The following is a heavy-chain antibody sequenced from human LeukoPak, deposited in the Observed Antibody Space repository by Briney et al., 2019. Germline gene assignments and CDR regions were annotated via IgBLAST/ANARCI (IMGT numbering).Heavy chain of an antibody. CDR3: AGLVGRYSSGLYYYYFDY. V-gene: IGHV4-4*02. CDR2: MYLGGTT. Sequence: SETLSLTCTVSGDSINSLDLWSWVRQPPGKGLEWIGEMYLGGTTHSNPSVKSRVTISIDKSKNQFFLNLSSVTAADTAVYYCAGLVGRYSSGLYYYYFDYWGQGTLVTVSS. J-gene: IGHJ4*02. D-gene: IGHD3-22*01. CDR1: GDSINSLDL.